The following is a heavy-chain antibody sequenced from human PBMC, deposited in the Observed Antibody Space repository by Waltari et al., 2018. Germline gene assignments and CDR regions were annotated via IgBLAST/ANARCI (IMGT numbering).Heavy chain of an antibody. J-gene: IGHJ4*02. CDR1: GGSISSSSYY. D-gene: IGHD2-2*01. CDR3: ANQRGYLSSGHERGY. CDR2: IYYSGST. V-gene: IGHV4-39*07. Sequence: QLQLQESGPGLVKPSETLSLTCPVSGGSISSSSYYWGWIRQPPGKGLEWIGSIYYSGSTYYNPSLKSRVTISVDTSKNQFSLKLSSVTAADTAVYYCANQRGYLSSGHERGYWGQGTLVTVSS.